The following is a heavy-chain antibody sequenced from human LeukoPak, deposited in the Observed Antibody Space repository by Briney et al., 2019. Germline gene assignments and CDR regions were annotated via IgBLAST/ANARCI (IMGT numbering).Heavy chain of an antibody. J-gene: IGHJ6*03. CDR3: ARGPLRHRYYYYYMDV. CDR2: INHSGST. CDR1: GGSFSGYY. V-gene: IGHV4-34*01. Sequence: PSETLSLTCAVYGGSFSGYYWSWILQPPGKGLEWIGEINHSGSTNYNPSLKSRVTISVDTSKNQFSLKLSSVTAADTAVYYCARGPLRHRYYYYYMDVWGKGTTVTVSS.